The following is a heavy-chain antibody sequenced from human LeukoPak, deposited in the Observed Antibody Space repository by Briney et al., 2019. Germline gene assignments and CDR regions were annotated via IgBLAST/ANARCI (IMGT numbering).Heavy chain of an antibody. Sequence: GGSLRLSCAASGFTFSSYAMSWVRQAPGKGLEWVSVIGSTGDSTSYADSVKGRFTISRDNSKNTPYLHMNSLKGEDTAVYYCAKFRSGQVWQPIFEYWGQGTPVTVSS. CDR1: GFTFSSYA. D-gene: IGHD6-6*01. V-gene: IGHV3-23*01. J-gene: IGHJ4*02. CDR2: IGSTGDST. CDR3: AKFRSGQVWQPIFEY.